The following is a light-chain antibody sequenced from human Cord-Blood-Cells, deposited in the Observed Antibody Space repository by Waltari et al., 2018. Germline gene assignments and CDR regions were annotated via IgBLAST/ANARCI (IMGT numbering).Light chain of an antibody. CDR2: DDR. J-gene: IGLJ1*01. CDR3: QVWDSSSDHV. Sequence: SYVLTQPPSVSVAPGKTARITCGGNNIGRKSVHWYQQKSGQAPVLVVYDDRDRPSGIPGLLSGSNSGNTAPLTISRVEAGDEADYYCQVWDSSSDHVFGTGTKVTVL. V-gene: IGLV3-21*03. CDR1: NIGRKS.